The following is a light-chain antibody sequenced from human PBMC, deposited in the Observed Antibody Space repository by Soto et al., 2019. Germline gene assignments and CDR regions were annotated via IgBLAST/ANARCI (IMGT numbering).Light chain of an antibody. CDR1: SSDVGGYNF. CDR2: EVS. V-gene: IGLV2-8*01. CDR3: SSYASSNIRI. J-gene: IGLJ2*01. Sequence: QSVLTQPPSASGSPGQSVTISCTGTSSDVGGYNFVSWYQQHPGKAPKLMIYEVSKRPSGVPDRFSGSKSGNTASLTVSRLQAEDEADYYCSSYASSNIRIFSGGTKLTVL.